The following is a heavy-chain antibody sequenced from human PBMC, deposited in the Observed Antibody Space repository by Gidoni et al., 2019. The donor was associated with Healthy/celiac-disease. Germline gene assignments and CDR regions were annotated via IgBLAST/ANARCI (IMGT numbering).Heavy chain of an antibody. D-gene: IGHD3-3*01. CDR1: GYSFTSYG. Sequence: EVQLVQSGAEVKKPGESLKIYCKGCGYSFTSYGIGWVRQMPGKGLEWMGIIYPGASDTRYSPSFHGPVPLSAVTSISTAYLQWSSLTASDTAMYYCATYTNFGAMVGGMDVWGQGTTVTVSS. CDR3: ATYTNFGAMVGGMDV. V-gene: IGHV5-51*01. J-gene: IGHJ6*02. CDR2: IYPGASDT.